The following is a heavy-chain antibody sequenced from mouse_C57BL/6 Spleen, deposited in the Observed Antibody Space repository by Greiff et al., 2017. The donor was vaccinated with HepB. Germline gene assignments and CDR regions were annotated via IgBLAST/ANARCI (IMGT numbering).Heavy chain of an antibody. CDR1: GYTFTDYE. V-gene: IGHV1-15*01. J-gene: IGHJ4*01. D-gene: IGHD1-1*01. Sequence: VQLQESGAELVRPGASVTLSCKASGYTFTDYEMHWVKQTPVHGLEWIGAIDPETGGTAYNQKFKGKAILTADKSSSTAYMELRSLTSEDSAVYYCTRPGYYGSSPYAMDYWGQGTSVTVSS. CDR2: IDPETGGT. CDR3: TRPGYYGSSPYAMDY.